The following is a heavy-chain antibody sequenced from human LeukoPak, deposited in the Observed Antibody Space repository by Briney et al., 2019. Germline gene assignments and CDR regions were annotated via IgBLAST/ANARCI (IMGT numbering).Heavy chain of an antibody. CDR1: GFTFNNYN. J-gene: IGHJ6*02. CDR3: ASSRILDV. CDR2: ISSSSNYI. Sequence: PGGSLRLSCAASGFTFNNYNMNWVRQAPGKGLEWVSSISSSSNYIYYADSVKGRFTISRDNAKNSLYLQMNSLRAEDTAVYYCASSRILDVWGQGTTVTVSS. V-gene: IGHV3-21*01. D-gene: IGHD2-15*01.